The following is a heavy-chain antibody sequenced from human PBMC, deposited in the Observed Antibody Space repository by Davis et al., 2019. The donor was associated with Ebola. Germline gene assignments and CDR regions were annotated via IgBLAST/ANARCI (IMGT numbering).Heavy chain of an antibody. D-gene: IGHD6-13*01. Sequence: GESLKISCAASGFTFSDYYMAWIRRAPGKGLEWVSYISSSGSTIYYGDSVKGRFTISRDNAKNSLYLQMNSLRTEDTAVYYCARALAAVGFNWFDPWGQGTLVTVSS. J-gene: IGHJ5*02. CDR2: ISSSGSTI. CDR1: GFTFSDYY. V-gene: IGHV3-11*01. CDR3: ARALAAVGFNWFDP.